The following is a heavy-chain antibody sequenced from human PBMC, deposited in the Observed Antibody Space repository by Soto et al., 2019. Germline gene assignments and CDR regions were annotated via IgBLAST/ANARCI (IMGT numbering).Heavy chain of an antibody. V-gene: IGHV4-30-4*01. CDR3: ARIGLTTALL. D-gene: IGHD4-17*01. CDR2: IYYSGTT. Sequence: QVQLQESGPGLVKPSQTLSLTCTVSGGSINSGDYYWSWIRQPPGKGLEWIGYIYYSGTTYYNPPLRSRVTLKIDTSKKHFFLNLSSVTAADTDVYYCARIGLTTALLWGQGTLVTVSS. J-gene: IGHJ4*02. CDR1: GGSINSGDYY.